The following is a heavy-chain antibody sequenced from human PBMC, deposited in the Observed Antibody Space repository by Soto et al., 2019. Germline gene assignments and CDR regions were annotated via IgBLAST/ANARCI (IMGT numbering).Heavy chain of an antibody. Sequence: SETLSLTCTVSGGSISSGGYYWSWIRQHPGKGLEWIGYIYYSGSTYYNPSLKSRVTISVDTSKNQFSLKLSSVTAEDTAVYYCAKASGWFGEFDYWGQGTLVTVSS. J-gene: IGHJ4*02. CDR2: IYYSGST. CDR3: AKASGWFGEFDY. CDR1: GGSISSGGYY. V-gene: IGHV4-31*03. D-gene: IGHD3-10*01.